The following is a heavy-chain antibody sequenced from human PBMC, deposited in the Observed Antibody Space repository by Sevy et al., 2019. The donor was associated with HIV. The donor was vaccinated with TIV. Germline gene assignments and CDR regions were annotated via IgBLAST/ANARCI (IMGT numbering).Heavy chain of an antibody. D-gene: IGHD3-9*01. CDR1: GFTFSSYA. V-gene: IGHV3-30-3*01. J-gene: IGHJ6*02. Sequence: GGSLRLSCAASGFTFSSYAMHWVRQAPGKGLEWVAVISYVGSNKYYADSVKGRFTISRDNSKNTLYLQMNSLRAEDTAVYYCAREGPYYDILTGYYTHGGYYGMDVWGQGTTVTVSS. CDR2: ISYVGSNK. CDR3: AREGPYYDILTGYYTHGGYYGMDV.